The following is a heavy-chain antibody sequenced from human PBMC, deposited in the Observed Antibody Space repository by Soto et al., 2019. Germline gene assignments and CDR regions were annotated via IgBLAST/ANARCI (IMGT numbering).Heavy chain of an antibody. J-gene: IGHJ4*02. CDR2: INHSGST. D-gene: IGHD6-19*01. CDR3: ARGSWHYSSGWYGRTYYFDY. CDR1: GGSFSGYY. V-gene: IGHV4-34*01. Sequence: NPSETLSLTCAVYGGSFSGYYWSWIRQPPGKGLEWIGEINHSGSTNYNPSLKSRVTISVDTSKNQFSLKLSSVTAADTAVYYCARGSWHYSSGWYGRTYYFDYWGQGTLVTVSS.